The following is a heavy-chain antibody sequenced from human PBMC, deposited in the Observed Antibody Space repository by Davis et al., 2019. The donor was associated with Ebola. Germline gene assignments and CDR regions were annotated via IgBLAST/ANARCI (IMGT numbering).Heavy chain of an antibody. J-gene: IGHJ3*01. V-gene: IGHV3-74*01. D-gene: IGHD2/OR15-2a*01. Sequence: HTGGSLRLSCAASGFTFSQYWIYWVRQAPGKGLVWVSRINGVGTNTNYADSVKGRFTISRDNSKNTLYLQMNGLRVEDTAIYYCAKDNRNIWSEVWGQGTMVTVSS. CDR1: GFTFSQYW. CDR3: AKDNRNIWSEV. CDR2: INGVGTNT.